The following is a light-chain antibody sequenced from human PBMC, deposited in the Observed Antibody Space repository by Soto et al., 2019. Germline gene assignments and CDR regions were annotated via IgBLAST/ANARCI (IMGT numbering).Light chain of an antibody. V-gene: IGKV1-5*03. Sequence: DIQMTQSPSTLSASVGDRVTITCRASQSISSWLAWYQQKPGKAPKLLIYKASSLESGVPSRFSGSGSATEFTITISSLQPDDFATYYCQQYNSYPITFGQGTRLEIK. CDR1: QSISSW. CDR3: QQYNSYPIT. J-gene: IGKJ5*01. CDR2: KAS.